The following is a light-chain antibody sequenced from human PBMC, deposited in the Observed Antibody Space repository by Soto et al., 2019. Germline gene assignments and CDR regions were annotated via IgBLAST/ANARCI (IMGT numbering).Light chain of an antibody. CDR2: GAS. CDR1: QSVSSSY. Sequence: EIVLTQSPGTLSLSPGERATLSCRASQSVSSSYLAWYQQKPGQAPRLLIYGASSRATGIPDRFSGSGSGTDFTLTISRREPEDFAVYYCQQYGSSPFTFGSGTKVDIK. J-gene: IGKJ3*01. CDR3: QQYGSSPFT. V-gene: IGKV3-20*01.